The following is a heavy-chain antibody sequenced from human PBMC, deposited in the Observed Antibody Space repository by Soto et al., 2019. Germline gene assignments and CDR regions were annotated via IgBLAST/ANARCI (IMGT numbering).Heavy chain of an antibody. CDR3: ANGLPWGGYAFDI. Sequence: GGSLRLSCAASGFTFSSYAISWVRQAPWKGLEWVSAISGSGVSTYYADSVKGRFTISRDNSKNTLYLQMNSLRAEDTAVYYCANGLPWGGYAFDIGGQGTTVTVS. V-gene: IGHV3-23*01. J-gene: IGHJ3*02. CDR1: GFTFSSYA. CDR2: ISGSGVST. D-gene: IGHD3-16*01.